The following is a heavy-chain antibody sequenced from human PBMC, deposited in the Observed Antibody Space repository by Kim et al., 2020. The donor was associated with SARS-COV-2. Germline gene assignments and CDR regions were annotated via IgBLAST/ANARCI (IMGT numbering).Heavy chain of an antibody. J-gene: IGHJ3*02. CDR1: GFTFSGST. D-gene: IGHD6-19*01. CDR3: TRVNPIAGGWYDAFDI. V-gene: IGHV3-73*01. CDR2: IRSTANSYAT. Sequence: GGSLRLSCAASGFTFSGSTMHWVRQASGKGLEWVGRIRSTANSYATAYAASAKNRFSISRDDSKNTAYLQMNSLKTEDTAVYYCTRVNPIAGGWYDAFDIWGRGKMVTVSS.